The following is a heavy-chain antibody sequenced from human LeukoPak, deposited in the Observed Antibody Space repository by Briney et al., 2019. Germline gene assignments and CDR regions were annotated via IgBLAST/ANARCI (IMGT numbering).Heavy chain of an antibody. D-gene: IGHD1-7*01. J-gene: IGHJ4*02. CDR3: ARTGTTFFDY. V-gene: IGHV4-59*01. CDR1: GDSMSHYY. Sequence: PSETLSLTCSVSGDSMSHYYWSWTRQPPGKGLEWIGYIHYLGSTKYNPSLKSRLTISVDTSKSHFSLRLTSVTAADTAVYYCARTGTTFFDYWGQGSLVTVSS. CDR2: IHYLGST.